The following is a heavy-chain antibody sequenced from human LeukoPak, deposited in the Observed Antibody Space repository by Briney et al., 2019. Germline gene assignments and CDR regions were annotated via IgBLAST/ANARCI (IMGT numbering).Heavy chain of an antibody. V-gene: IGHV1-8*02. CDR1: GYTFTGYY. CDR2: MNPNSGNT. J-gene: IGHJ3*02. D-gene: IGHD1-26*01. Sequence: ASVKVSCKASGYTFTGYYMHWVRQAPGQGLEWMGWMNPNSGNTGYAQKFQGRVTMTRNTSISTAYMELSSLRSEDTAVYYCARVWDPAFDIWGQGTMVTVSS. CDR3: ARVWDPAFDI.